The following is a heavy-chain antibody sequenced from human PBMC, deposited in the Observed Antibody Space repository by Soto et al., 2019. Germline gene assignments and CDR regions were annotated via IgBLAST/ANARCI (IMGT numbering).Heavy chain of an antibody. V-gene: IGHV3-23*01. Sequence: PGGSLRLSCAASGFTFSSNVMSWVRQAPGKGLEWVSAINGSGDNTYYADSVKGRFSISRDNSKNTLYLQMNSLRAEDTAIYYCAKGAYYDFWSGYSAFDCWGQGTLVTVS. CDR2: INGSGDNT. J-gene: IGHJ4*02. CDR1: GFTFSSNV. D-gene: IGHD3-3*01. CDR3: AKGAYYDFWSGYSAFDC.